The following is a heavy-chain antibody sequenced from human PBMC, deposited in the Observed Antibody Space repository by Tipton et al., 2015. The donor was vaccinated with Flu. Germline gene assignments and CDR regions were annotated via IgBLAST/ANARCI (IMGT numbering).Heavy chain of an antibody. D-gene: IGHD3-22*01. J-gene: IGHJ4*02. Sequence: RSLRLSCAASGFMFSSYGLHWVRQAPGKGLEWVSFINYDGTKTYYGDSVKGRFTISRDNSKNTLSLQMSSLRAEDTAMYFCAKDSRDYYSHYWGQGTLVTVSS. V-gene: IGHV3-33*06. CDR1: GFMFSSYG. CDR3: AKDSRDYYSHY. CDR2: INYDGTKT.